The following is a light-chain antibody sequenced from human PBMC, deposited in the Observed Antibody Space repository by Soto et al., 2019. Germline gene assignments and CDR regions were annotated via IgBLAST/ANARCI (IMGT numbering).Light chain of an antibody. V-gene: IGKV3-20*01. Sequence: EIVLTQSPGTLSLSPGDTATLSCRASQRVRSNFFAWYQHKPGQAPRLLIYGASSRATGVPERFSGSGSGTDFTLTISRLEPEDFALYFCQQYGGSPPLTFGEGTKVDIK. CDR1: QRVRSNF. J-gene: IGKJ4*01. CDR3: QQYGGSPPLT. CDR2: GAS.